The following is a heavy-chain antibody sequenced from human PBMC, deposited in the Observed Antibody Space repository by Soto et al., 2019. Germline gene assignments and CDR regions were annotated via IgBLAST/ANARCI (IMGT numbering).Heavy chain of an antibody. J-gene: IGHJ6*02. CDR3: ASTRGYYYYYYGMDV. CDR1: GYTFTSYA. CDR2: INAGNGNT. V-gene: IGHV1-3*01. D-gene: IGHD2-15*01. Sequence: ASVKVSCKASGYTFTSYATHWVRQAPGQRLERMGWINAGNGNTKYSQKFQGRVTITRDTSASTAYMELSSLRSEDTAVYYCASTRGYYYYYYGMDVWGQGTTVTVSS.